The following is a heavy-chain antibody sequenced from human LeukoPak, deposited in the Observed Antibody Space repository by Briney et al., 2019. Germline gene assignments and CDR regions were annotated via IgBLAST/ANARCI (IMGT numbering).Heavy chain of an antibody. CDR2: MNPKSNNR. V-gene: IGHV1-8*03. CDR3: TRGLKGNYYSGSGTYRWFAP. D-gene: IGHD3-10*01. CDR1: GYTFTNYD. Sequence: ASVKVSCKASGYTFTNYDVNWVRQTTGQGLEWMGWMNPKSNNRGYAQKFQGRVTITTDTSISTAYMELSSLRSDDTAVYYCTRGLKGNYYSGSGTYRWFAPWGQGTLVTVSS. J-gene: IGHJ5*02.